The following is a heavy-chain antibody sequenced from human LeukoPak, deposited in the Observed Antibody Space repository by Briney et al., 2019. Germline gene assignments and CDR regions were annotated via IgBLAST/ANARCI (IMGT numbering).Heavy chain of an antibody. CDR1: GYSFTDHW. CDR2: IYPGDSDT. Sequence: GESLEISCKSFGYSFTDHWVAWVRQMPGKDPEWMGIIYPGDSDTRYSPSFQGQVTISADRSAATAFLHVNSLKASDTAIYYCARLFTLVGRHGLDVWGQGTTVTVSS. J-gene: IGHJ6*02. D-gene: IGHD1-26*01. CDR3: ARLFTLVGRHGLDV. V-gene: IGHV5-51*01.